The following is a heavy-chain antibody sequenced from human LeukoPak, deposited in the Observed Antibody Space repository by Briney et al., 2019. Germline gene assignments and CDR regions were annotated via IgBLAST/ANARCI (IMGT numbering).Heavy chain of an antibody. CDR2: IKQDGSEK. CDR1: GFTFSSYW. V-gene: IGHV3-7*03. CDR3: AKEIETSNWNFLDGVDY. D-gene: IGHD1-7*01. J-gene: IGHJ4*02. Sequence: GGSLRLSCAASGFTFSSYWMSWVRQAPGKGLEWVANIKQDGSEKYYVDSVKGRFTISRDNSKNTLYLQMNSLRAEDTAVYYCAKEIETSNWNFLDGVDYWGQGTLVTVSS.